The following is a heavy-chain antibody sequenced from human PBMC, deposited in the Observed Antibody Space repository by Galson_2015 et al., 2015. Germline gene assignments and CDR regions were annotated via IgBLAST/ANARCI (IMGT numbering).Heavy chain of an antibody. CDR2: ITSDTRTI. CDR3: ARSVGGRFDD. V-gene: IGHV3-48*02. D-gene: IGHD6-19*01. CDR1: GFTFNIYS. Sequence: SLRLSCAASGFTFNIYSMNWVRQAPGKGLEWVSYITSDTRTINYADSVKGRFTISRGNAKNSLYLQMNSLRDEDTAVYYCARSVGGRFDDWGQGTLVTVSS. J-gene: IGHJ4*02.